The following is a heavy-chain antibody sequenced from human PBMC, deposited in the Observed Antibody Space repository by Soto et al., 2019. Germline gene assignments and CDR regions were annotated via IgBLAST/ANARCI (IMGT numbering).Heavy chain of an antibody. CDR2: INPNSGGT. V-gene: IGHV1-2*02. D-gene: IGHD3-16*01. CDR1: GYTFTGYY. J-gene: IGHJ6*02. Sequence: ASVKVSCKASGYTFTGYYMHWVRQAPGQGLEWMGWINPNSGGTNYAQKFQGRVTMTRDTSISKAYMELSRLRSDDTAVYYCARDRMITFGGVISHRGMEVWGQGTTVIVSS. CDR3: ARDRMITFGGVISHRGMEV.